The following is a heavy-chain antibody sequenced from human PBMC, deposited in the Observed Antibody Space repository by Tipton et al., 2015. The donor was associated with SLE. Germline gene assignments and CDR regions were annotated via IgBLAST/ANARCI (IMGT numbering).Heavy chain of an antibody. CDR1: GDSVSSNSAA. CDR3: ARVWGTGSRGVDY. J-gene: IGHJ4*02. V-gene: IGHV6-1*01. Sequence: GLVKPSQTPSLTCAISGDSVSSNSAAWNWIRQSPSRGLEWLGRTYYMSKWYNDYAVSVKSRIIINPDTSKNQFSLQLNSVTPEDTAVYYCARVWGTGSRGVDYWGQGTLVTVSS. D-gene: IGHD2-2*01. CDR2: TYYMSKWYN.